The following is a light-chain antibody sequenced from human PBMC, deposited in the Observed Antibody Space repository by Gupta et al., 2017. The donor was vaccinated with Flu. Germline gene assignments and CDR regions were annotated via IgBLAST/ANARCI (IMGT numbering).Light chain of an antibody. V-gene: IGLV3-1*01. J-gene: IGLJ3*02. CDR1: KVGEKY. CDR2: QGT. CDR3: TESESRILV. Sequence: SYGLTQPPSVSVSPGQTATITCSGEKVGEKYASWYQQKPGQSPGLGMYQGTKRPSGIPEGFYGSSSGTIVTLAIRRTQAMEDAYYYCTESESRILVFGGGTKLTVL.